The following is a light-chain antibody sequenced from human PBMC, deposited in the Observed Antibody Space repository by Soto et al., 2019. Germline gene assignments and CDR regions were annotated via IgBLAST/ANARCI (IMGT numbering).Light chain of an antibody. V-gene: IGKV3-11*01. CDR3: QQRGNWWT. Sequence: EIVLTQSPATLSLSPGERATLSCRASQSVSSYLAWYQQKPGQAPRLLIYDASNRATGIPARFSGSGSGTDFTLTISSLEPEDVAVYYCQQRGNWWTCGKGTKVEIK. CDR1: QSVSSY. J-gene: IGKJ1*01. CDR2: DAS.